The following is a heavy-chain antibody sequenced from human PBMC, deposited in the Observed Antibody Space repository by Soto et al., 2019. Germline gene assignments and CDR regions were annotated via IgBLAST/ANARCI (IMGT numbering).Heavy chain of an antibody. V-gene: IGHV4-30-2*01. D-gene: IGHD2-2*01. Sequence: SETLSLTCAVSGGSISSGGYSWSWIRQPPGKGLEWIGYIYHSGSTYYNPSLKSRVTISVDRSKNQFSPKLSSVTAADTAVYYCARVVPAAIRMYYYYGMDVWGQGTTVTVSS. J-gene: IGHJ6*02. CDR3: ARVVPAAIRMYYYYGMDV. CDR1: GGSISSGGYS. CDR2: IYHSGST.